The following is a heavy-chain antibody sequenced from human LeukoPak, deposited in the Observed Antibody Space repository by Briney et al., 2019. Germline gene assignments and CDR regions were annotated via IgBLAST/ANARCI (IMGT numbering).Heavy chain of an antibody. V-gene: IGHV3-7*01. CDR2: IKQDGSEK. J-gene: IGHJ4*02. CDR3: ARVGGRYSPLGY. D-gene: IGHD3-16*02. CDR1: GFTFSSYW. Sequence: GGSLRLSCAASGFTFSSYWMSWVRQAPGKGPEGVANIKQDGSEKYYVDSVKGRFTISRDNDKNSLFLQMTSLRAEDTAVYYCARVGGRYSPLGYWGQGTLVTVSS.